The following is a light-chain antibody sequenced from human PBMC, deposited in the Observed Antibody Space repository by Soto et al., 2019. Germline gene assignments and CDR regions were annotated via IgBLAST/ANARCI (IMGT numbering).Light chain of an antibody. CDR1: SSDVGGYNY. CDR3: SSYTSSSSVV. Sequence: QSVLTQPASVSGSPGQSITISCTGTSSDVGGYNYVSWYQQHPGKAPKLMIYEVSNRPSGVSNRFSGSKSGNTASLTISGLQAEDEADYYCSSYTSSSSVVFGGG. J-gene: IGLJ2*01. V-gene: IGLV2-14*01. CDR2: EVS.